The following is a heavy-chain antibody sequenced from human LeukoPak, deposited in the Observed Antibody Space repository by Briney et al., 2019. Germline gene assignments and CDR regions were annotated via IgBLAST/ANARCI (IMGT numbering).Heavy chain of an antibody. CDR2: IYTSGST. Sequence: SQTLSLTCTVSGGSISSGSYYWSWIRQPAGKGLEWIGRIYTSGSTNYNPSLKSRVTISVDTSKNQFSLKLSSVTAADTAVYYCARGVSAYSSSWYLYYFDYWGQGTLVTVSS. CDR1: GGSISSGSYY. CDR3: ARGVSAYSSSWYLYYFDY. D-gene: IGHD6-13*01. J-gene: IGHJ4*02. V-gene: IGHV4-61*02.